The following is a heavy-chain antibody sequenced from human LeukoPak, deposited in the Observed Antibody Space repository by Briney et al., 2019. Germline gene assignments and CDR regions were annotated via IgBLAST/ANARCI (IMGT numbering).Heavy chain of an antibody. V-gene: IGHV1-2*02. Sequence: ASVKVSCKASGYSFTGNYMHWVRQAPGQGLEWMGWINPKSGDTNYAQKLQGRVTMTRDTSISTVYIELSRLTSDDTAVYYCARVGSSGDYYYYGMDVWGQGTTVTVSS. J-gene: IGHJ6*02. CDR1: GYSFTGNY. CDR3: ARVGSSGDYYYYGMDV. D-gene: IGHD6-19*01. CDR2: INPKSGDT.